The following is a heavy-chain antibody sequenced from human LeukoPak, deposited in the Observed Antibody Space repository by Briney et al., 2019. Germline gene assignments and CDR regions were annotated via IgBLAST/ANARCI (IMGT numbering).Heavy chain of an antibody. CDR3: ARASYYDSSGYYPEDD. Sequence: SVKVSCKASGGTFSSYAISWARQAPGQGLEWMGRIIPILGIANYAQKFQGRVTITADKSTSTAYMELSSLRSEDTAVYYCARASYYDSSGYYPEDDWGQGTLVTVSS. CDR1: GGTFSSYA. CDR2: IIPILGIA. D-gene: IGHD3-22*01. V-gene: IGHV1-69*04. J-gene: IGHJ4*02.